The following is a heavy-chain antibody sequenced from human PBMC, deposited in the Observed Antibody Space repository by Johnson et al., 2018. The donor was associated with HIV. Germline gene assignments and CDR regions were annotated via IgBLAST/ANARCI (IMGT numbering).Heavy chain of an antibody. CDR3: ARGLWFRERSRLFDI. CDR1: GFTFGDYA. V-gene: IGHV3-49*04. D-gene: IGHD3-10*01. Sequence: VQLVESGGGLVQPATSLRLSCAASGFTFGDYAMSWVRQAPGKGLEWVGFIRSNAYGGTTEYAASVKGRFTISRDNSKNTLYLQMNSLRAEDTAVFYCARGLWFRERSRLFDIWGQGTMVTVSS. J-gene: IGHJ3*02. CDR2: IRSNAYGGTT.